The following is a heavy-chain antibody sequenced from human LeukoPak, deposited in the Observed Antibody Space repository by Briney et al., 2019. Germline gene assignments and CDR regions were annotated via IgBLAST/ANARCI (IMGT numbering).Heavy chain of an antibody. CDR3: ARASRSVEMATAYLDY. Sequence: ASVKVSCKASGGTFSSYAISWVRQAPGQGLEWMGRIIPILGIANYAQKFQGRVTITADKSTSTAYMELSSLRSEDTAVYYCARASRSVEMATAYLDYWGQGTLVTVSS. V-gene: IGHV1-69*04. CDR2: IIPILGIA. J-gene: IGHJ4*02. D-gene: IGHD5-24*01. CDR1: GGTFSSYA.